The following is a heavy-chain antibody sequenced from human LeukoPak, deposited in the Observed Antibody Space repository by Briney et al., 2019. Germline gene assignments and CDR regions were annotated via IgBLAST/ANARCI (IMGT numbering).Heavy chain of an antibody. CDR2: INHSGST. V-gene: IGHV4-34*01. CDR3: VRPNLYYYGMDV. Sequence: PSETLSLTCAVYGGSFSGYYWIWIRQPPGKGLEWIGEINHSGSTNYNPSLKSRVTISVDTSKNQFSLKLSSVTAADTAVYYCVRPNLYYYGMDVWGQGTTVTVSS. D-gene: IGHD1-14*01. J-gene: IGHJ6*02. CDR1: GGSFSGYY.